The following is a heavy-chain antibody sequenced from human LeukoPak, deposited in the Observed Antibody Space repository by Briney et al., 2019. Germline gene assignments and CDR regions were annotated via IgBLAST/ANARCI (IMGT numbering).Heavy chain of an antibody. J-gene: IGHJ4*02. V-gene: IGHV4-59*01. D-gene: IGHD5-18*01. Sequence: PSETLSLTCTVSGGSISSYYWSWIRQPPGKGLEWIGYIYYSGNTNYNPSLKSRVTISVDTPKNQFSLKLSSVTAADTAVYYCARAVSGYSYGFLYWGQGALVTVSS. CDR2: IYYSGNT. CDR1: GGSISSYY. CDR3: ARAVSGYSYGFLY.